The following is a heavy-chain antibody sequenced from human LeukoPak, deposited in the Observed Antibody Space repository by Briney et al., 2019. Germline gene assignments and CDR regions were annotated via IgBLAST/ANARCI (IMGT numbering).Heavy chain of an antibody. CDR2: IIPIFGTA. J-gene: IGHJ3*02. CDR1: GYTFTSYA. V-gene: IGHV1-69*13. CDR3: ATTYYYDRWGRAFDI. Sequence: SVKVSCKASGYTFTSYAISWVRQAPGQGLEWMGGIIPIFGTAKYAQKFQGRVTITADESTSTAYMELSSLRSEDTAVYYCATTYYYDRWGRAFDIWGQGTMVTVSS. D-gene: IGHD3-22*01.